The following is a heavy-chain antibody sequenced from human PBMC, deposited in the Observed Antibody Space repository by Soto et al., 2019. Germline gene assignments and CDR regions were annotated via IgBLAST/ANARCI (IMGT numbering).Heavy chain of an antibody. CDR1: GGSISSGGYY. CDR3: ARDSVLGEQPPYYYYYMDV. J-gene: IGHJ6*03. D-gene: IGHD1-26*01. V-gene: IGHV4-31*03. Sequence: PSETLSLTCTVSGGSISSGGYYWSWIRQHPGKGLEWIGYIYYSGSTYYNPSLKSRVTISVDTSKNQFSLKLSSVTAADTAVYYCARDSVLGEQPPYYYYYMDVWGKGTTVTVSS. CDR2: IYYSGST.